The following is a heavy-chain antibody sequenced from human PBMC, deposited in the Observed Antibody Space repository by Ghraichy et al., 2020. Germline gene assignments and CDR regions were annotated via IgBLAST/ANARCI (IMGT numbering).Heavy chain of an antibody. D-gene: IGHD6-13*01. CDR3: ARDGVDAGIYLDY. V-gene: IGHV3-7*01. J-gene: IGHJ4*02. Sequence: GGSLRLSCAASGFTFSSHWMSWVRQAPGKGLEWVANINQAGSENYYVDSVKGRFTISRDNARNSLYLQLNRLRGEDTAVYYGARDGVDAGIYLDYWGQGTLVTVSS. CDR1: GFTFSSHW. CDR2: INQAGSEN.